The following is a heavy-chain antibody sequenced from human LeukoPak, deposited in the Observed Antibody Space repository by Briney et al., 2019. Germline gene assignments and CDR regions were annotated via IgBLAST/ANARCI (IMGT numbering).Heavy chain of an antibody. V-gene: IGHV3-23*01. J-gene: IGHJ4*02. Sequence: GGSLRLSCEGSGFTFVDFVMSWVRQVPGKGLEWVSSISGGGTTTFYADSVRGRFTISRDNSKNTVFLQMNSLRVEDSAVYYCARYFLSGSYYHLQHWGQGTLVAVSS. D-gene: IGHD1-26*01. CDR3: ARYFLSGSYYHLQH. CDR2: ISGGGTTT. CDR1: GFTFVDFV.